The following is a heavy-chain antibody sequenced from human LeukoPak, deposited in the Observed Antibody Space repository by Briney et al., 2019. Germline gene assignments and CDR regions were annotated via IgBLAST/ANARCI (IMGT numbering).Heavy chain of an antibody. J-gene: IGHJ4*02. V-gene: IGHV3-23*01. CDR1: GFTFSSYA. CDR3: AKVGGYSYGPNDY. D-gene: IGHD5-18*01. CDR2: ISGSGGST. Sequence: PGGSLRLSCAASGFTFSSYAMSWVPQAPGKRLEWVSAISGSGGSTYYADSVKGRFTISRDNSKNTLYLQMNSLRAEDTAVYYCAKVGGYSYGPNDYWGQGTLVTVSS.